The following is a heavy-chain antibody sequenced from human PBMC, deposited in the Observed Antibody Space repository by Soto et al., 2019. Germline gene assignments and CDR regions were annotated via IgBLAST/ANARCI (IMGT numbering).Heavy chain of an antibody. V-gene: IGHV3-30-3*01. CDR3: ARDSGDIVVVPAAIRFYYGMDV. CDR2: ISYDGSNK. Sequence: PGGSLRLSCAASGFTFSSYAMHWVRQAPGKGLEWVAVISYDGSNKYYADSVKGRFTISRDNSKNTLYLQMNSLRAEDTAVYYCARDSGDIVVVPAAIRFYYGMDVWGQGTTVTVS. J-gene: IGHJ6*02. CDR1: GFTFSSYA. D-gene: IGHD2-2*02.